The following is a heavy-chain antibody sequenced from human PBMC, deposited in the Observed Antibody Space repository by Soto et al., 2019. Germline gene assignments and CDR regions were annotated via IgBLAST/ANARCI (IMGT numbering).Heavy chain of an antibody. V-gene: IGHV1-3*01. CDR3: ARLQGYRDYYGSVSYPYYYYYGMDV. D-gene: IGHD3-10*01. Sequence: ASVKVSCKASGYTFTSYAMHWVRQAPGQRLEWMGWINAGNGNTKYSQKFQGRVTITRDTSASTAYMELSSLRSEDTAVYYCARLQGYRDYYGSVSYPYYYYYGMDVWGQGTTVTVSS. CDR1: GYTFTSYA. CDR2: INAGNGNT. J-gene: IGHJ6*02.